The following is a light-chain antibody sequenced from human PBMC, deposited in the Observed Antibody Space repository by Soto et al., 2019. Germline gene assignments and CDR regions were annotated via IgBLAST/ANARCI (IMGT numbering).Light chain of an antibody. V-gene: IGKV3-20*01. CDR3: QHYGSSPRV. CDR1: QSVSSSY. CDR2: GAS. J-gene: IGKJ4*01. Sequence: EIVLTQSPGTLSLSPGERATLSCRASQSVSSSYLGWYQQKPGQAPRLLIYGASSRATGIPDRFSGSASGTDFTLTISRLEPEDFAVYYCQHYGSSPRVFGGGTKVDIK.